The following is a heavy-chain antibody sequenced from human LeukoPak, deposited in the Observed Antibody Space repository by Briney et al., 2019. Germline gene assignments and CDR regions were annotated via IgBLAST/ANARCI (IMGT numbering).Heavy chain of an antibody. D-gene: IGHD2-21*01. CDR1: GGSISSYY. Sequence: PSETLSLTCTVSGGSISSYYWSWIRQPPGKGLEWIGYIYYSGSTNYNPSLKSRVTISVDTSKNQFSLKLSSVTAADTAVYYCACGVANKLAFDIWGQGTMVTVSS. CDR3: ACGVANKLAFDI. V-gene: IGHV4-59*01. J-gene: IGHJ3*02. CDR2: IYYSGST.